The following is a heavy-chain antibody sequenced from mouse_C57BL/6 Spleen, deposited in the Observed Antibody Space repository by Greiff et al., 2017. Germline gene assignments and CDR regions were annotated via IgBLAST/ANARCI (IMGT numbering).Heavy chain of an antibody. CDR1: GYTFTSYW. CDR3: ARAYGSSSSFDY. J-gene: IGHJ2*01. D-gene: IGHD1-1*01. CDR2: IDPSDSYT. V-gene: IGHV1-69*01. Sequence: VQLQQSGAELVMPGASVKLSCKASGYTFTSYWMHWVKQRPGQGLEWIGEIDPSDSYTNYNQKFKGKSTLTVDKSSSTAYMQLSSLTSEDSAVYYCARAYGSSSSFDYWGQGTTLTVSS.